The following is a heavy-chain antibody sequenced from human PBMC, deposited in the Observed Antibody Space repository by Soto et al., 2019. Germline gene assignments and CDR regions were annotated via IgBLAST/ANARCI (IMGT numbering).Heavy chain of an antibody. Sequence: GASVKVSCKASGYTFTRYGISWVRQAPGQRLEWMGWINAGNGNTKYSQNFQGRVTITRDTSASTVYMELSSLRSEDTAVYYCARHSGVSGTLSYYFDHWGQGTLVTVSS. D-gene: IGHD1-26*01. J-gene: IGHJ4*02. CDR2: INAGNGNT. V-gene: IGHV1-3*01. CDR3: ARHSGVSGTLSYYFDH. CDR1: GYTFTRYG.